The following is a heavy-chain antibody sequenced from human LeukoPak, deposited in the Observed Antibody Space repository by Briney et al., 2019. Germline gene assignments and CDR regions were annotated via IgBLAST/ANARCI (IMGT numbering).Heavy chain of an antibody. Sequence: ASVKVSCKASGYTLTSYDINWVRQATGQGLEWMGWVNPNSGNTGYAQKFQGRVTMTRNTSVSTAYMDLSSLRSEDTAVYYCARGSSGDYSVSGSAWFDPWGQGTLVTVSS. D-gene: IGHD3-10*01. CDR1: GYTLTSYD. J-gene: IGHJ5*02. CDR3: ARGSSGDYSVSGSAWFDP. CDR2: VNPNSGNT. V-gene: IGHV1-8*01.